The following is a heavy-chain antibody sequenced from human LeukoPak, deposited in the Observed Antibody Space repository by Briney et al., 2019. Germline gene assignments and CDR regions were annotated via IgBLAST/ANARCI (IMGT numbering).Heavy chain of an antibody. CDR2: ISAYNGNT. J-gene: IGHJ4*02. CDR3: ARVAEQHLDYYFDY. CDR1: GYTFTSYG. Sequence: GASVKVSCKASGYTFTSYGISWVRQAPGQGLEWMGWISAYNGNTNYAQKLQGGVTMTTDTSTSTAYMELRSLTSEDTAVYYCARVAEQHLDYYFDYWGQETLVTVSS. D-gene: IGHD1-1*01. V-gene: IGHV1-18*01.